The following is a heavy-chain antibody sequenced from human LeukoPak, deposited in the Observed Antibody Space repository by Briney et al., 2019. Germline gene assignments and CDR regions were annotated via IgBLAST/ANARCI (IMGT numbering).Heavy chain of an antibody. V-gene: IGHV1-2*02. Sequence: ASVKVSCKASGYTFTGYYMHWVRQAPGQGLEWMGWINPNSGGTNYAQEFQGRVTMTRDTSISTACTEMSRLRSDDTAVYYCARDTWDYYDSSGYSAYMDVWGKGTTVTISS. CDR2: INPNSGGT. D-gene: IGHD3-22*01. J-gene: IGHJ6*03. CDR3: ARDTWDYYDSSGYSAYMDV. CDR1: GYTFTGYY.